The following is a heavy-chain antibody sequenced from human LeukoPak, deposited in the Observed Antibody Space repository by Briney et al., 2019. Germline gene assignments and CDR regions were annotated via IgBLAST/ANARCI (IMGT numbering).Heavy chain of an antibody. J-gene: IGHJ4*02. CDR3: AREMEGDYGSGTFFDL. D-gene: IGHD3-10*01. Sequence: GSLRLSCAASEFVLGDYYMSWLRLAPGKGLEWVAYISDGGDTIYYPDSVKGRFTISRDNAKNSLYLQMNGLRVEDTAVYYCAREMEGDYGSGTFFDLWGQGNMATVSS. CDR1: EFVLGDYY. V-gene: IGHV3-11*01. CDR2: ISDGGDTI.